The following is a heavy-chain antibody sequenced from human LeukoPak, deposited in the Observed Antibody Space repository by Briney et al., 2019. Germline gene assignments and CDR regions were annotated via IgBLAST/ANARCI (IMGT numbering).Heavy chain of an antibody. V-gene: IGHV3-23*01. Sequence: GGSLRLSCAASGFTFSSYAMSWVRQAPGKGLEWVSAISGSGGSTYYADSVKGRFTISRDNSKNTLYLQMNSLRAEDTAVDYCAKVPYCSSTSCHEGHYWGQGTLVTVSS. CDR2: ISGSGGST. J-gene: IGHJ4*02. CDR1: GFTFSSYA. D-gene: IGHD2-2*01. CDR3: AKVPYCSSTSCHEGHY.